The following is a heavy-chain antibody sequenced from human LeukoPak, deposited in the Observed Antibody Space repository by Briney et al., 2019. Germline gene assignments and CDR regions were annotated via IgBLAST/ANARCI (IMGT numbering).Heavy chain of an antibody. CDR3: ARDRVEMASDAFDI. CDR1: GGSISSGSYY. Sequence: SQTLSLTCTVSGGSISSGSYYWSWIRQPPGKGLEWIGRIYTSGSTNYNPSLKSRVTISVDTSKNQFSLKLSSVTAADTAVYYCARDRVEMASDAFDIWGQGTMVTVSS. D-gene: IGHD5-24*01. V-gene: IGHV4-61*02. CDR2: IYTSGST. J-gene: IGHJ3*02.